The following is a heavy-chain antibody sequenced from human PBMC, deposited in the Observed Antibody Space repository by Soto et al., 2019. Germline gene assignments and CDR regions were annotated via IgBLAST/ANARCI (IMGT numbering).Heavy chain of an antibody. Sequence: GGSLRLSCAASGFTFSSYSMNWVRQAPGKGLEWVSYISSSSSTIYYADSVKGRFTISRDNAKNSLYLQMNSLRAEDTAVYYCAREVGSEAARAYYYYMDVWGKGTTVTVSS. CDR2: ISSSSSTI. J-gene: IGHJ6*03. D-gene: IGHD6-6*01. CDR1: GFTFSSYS. CDR3: AREVGSEAARAYYYYMDV. V-gene: IGHV3-48*01.